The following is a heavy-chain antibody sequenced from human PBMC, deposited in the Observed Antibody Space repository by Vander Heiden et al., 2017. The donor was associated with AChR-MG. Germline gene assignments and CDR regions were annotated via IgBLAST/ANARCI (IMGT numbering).Heavy chain of an antibody. V-gene: IGHV4-31*03. J-gene: IGHJ4*02. D-gene: IGHD3-22*01. Sequence: QVQLQESGPGLVKPSQTLSRTCTVPGGSISSGGYSWSWIRQHPGKGLEWIGYIYYSGSTYYNPSLKSRVTISVDTSKNQFSLKLSSVTAADTAVYYCARATPALYYYDSSGYRRGYFDYWGQGTLVTVSS. CDR3: ARATPALYYYDSSGYRRGYFDY. CDR1: GGSISSGGYS. CDR2: IYYSGST.